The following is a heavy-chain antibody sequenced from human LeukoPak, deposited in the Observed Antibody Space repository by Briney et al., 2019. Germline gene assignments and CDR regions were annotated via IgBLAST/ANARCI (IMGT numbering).Heavy chain of an antibody. V-gene: IGHV3-13*01. CDR1: GFTFNSYD. Sequence: GGSLRLSCAASGFTFNSYDMHWVRQALGEGLDWVSSIGTACYTHYPDFVKGRFTISRENDKISFYLRINTLGAGDTAVYYCARAPPDYAFWRGYYFDDWGQGTLVTVSS. CDR2: IGTACYT. CDR3: ARAPPDYAFWRGYYFDD. J-gene: IGHJ4*02. D-gene: IGHD3-3*01.